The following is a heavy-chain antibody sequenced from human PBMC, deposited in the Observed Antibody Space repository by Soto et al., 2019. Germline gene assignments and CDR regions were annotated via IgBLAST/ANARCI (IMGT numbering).Heavy chain of an antibody. Sequence: SETLSLTCTVSGGSISSSSYYWGWIRQPPGKGLEWIGSIYYSGSTYYNPSLKSRVTISVDTSKNQFSLKLSSVTAADTAVYYCAREELSGSYYYWGQGTLVTVS. CDR2: IYYSGST. D-gene: IGHD1-26*01. CDR1: GGSISSSSYY. CDR3: AREELSGSYYY. J-gene: IGHJ4*02. V-gene: IGHV4-39*07.